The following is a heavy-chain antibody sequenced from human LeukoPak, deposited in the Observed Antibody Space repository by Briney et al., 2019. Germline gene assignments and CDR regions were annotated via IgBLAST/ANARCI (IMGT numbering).Heavy chain of an antibody. D-gene: IGHD2-21*02. CDR3: AKGEFGVVTANFDY. V-gene: IGHV3-30*18. Sequence: GGSLRLSCAASGFTFSSYGMHWVRQAPGKGLEWVTVISYDGSNKYYADSVKGRFTISRDNSKNTLYLQMNSLRAEDTAVYYCAKGEFGVVTANFDYWGQGTLVTVSS. CDR2: ISYDGSNK. J-gene: IGHJ4*02. CDR1: GFTFSSYG.